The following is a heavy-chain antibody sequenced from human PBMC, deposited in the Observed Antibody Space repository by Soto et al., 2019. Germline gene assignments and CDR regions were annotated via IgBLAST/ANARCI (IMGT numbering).Heavy chain of an antibody. CDR1: GGSISSYY. D-gene: IGHD2-15*01. Sequence: QVQLQESGPGLVKPSETLSLTCTVSGGSISSYYWSWIRQPPGKGLEWIGYIYYSGSTNYNPSLKSRVTISVDTSKNQFSLKLSSVTAADTAVYYCARDRHCSGGSCYYLGDYYYYYMDVWGKGTTVTVSS. J-gene: IGHJ6*03. CDR3: ARDRHCSGGSCYYLGDYYYYYMDV. CDR2: IYYSGST. V-gene: IGHV4-59*01.